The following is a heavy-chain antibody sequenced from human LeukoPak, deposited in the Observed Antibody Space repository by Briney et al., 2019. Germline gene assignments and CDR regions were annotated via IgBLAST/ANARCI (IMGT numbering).Heavy chain of an antibody. Sequence: GGSLRLSCAASGFTFTKYWMTWVRQSPGKGLEWLGNIKQDGRDKNYLDSVKGRFTSTKDNTKHSVYLQISSLRGEDTAVYYWAREVWGPEHWAQGTLVTVS. V-gene: IGHV3-7*01. CDR3: AREVWGPEH. CDR1: GFTFTKYW. CDR2: IKQDGRDK. J-gene: IGHJ4*02. D-gene: IGHD1-14*01.